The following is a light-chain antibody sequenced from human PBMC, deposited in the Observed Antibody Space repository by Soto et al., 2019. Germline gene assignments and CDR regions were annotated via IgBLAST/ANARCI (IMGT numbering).Light chain of an antibody. J-gene: IGKJ1*01. CDR2: GAS. V-gene: IGKV3-20*01. CDR1: QSISSL. Sequence: EIVLTQSPGTLSLSPGERATLSCRASQSISSLLAWYQQKRGQAPRLLIYGASTRATGIPARFSGSGSGTDFSLTISSLEPGDLAVYYCQQYGSSPRTFGQGTKVDIK. CDR3: QQYGSSPRT.